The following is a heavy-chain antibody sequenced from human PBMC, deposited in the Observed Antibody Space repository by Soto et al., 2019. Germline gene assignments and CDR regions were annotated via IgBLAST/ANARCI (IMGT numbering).Heavy chain of an antibody. D-gene: IGHD3-10*01. Sequence: HPGGSLRLSCAASGFTFRTYAMSWVRQAPGKGLEWVSVISGSTGKTYYADSVKGRFTISRDNSKNTLSLQMNSLRGEDTAVYFCAKNRGSGSPYYYNMEVWGQGTMVTVSS. CDR1: GFTFRTYA. CDR3: AKNRGSGSPYYYNMEV. CDR2: ISGSTGKT. J-gene: IGHJ6*02. V-gene: IGHV3-23*01.